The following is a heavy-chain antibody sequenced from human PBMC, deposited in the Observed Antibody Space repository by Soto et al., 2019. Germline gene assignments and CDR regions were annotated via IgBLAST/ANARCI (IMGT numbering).Heavy chain of an antibody. V-gene: IGHV1-18*01. CDR2: ISAYNGNT. CDR3: ARDDYDILTARYYFDY. Sequence: APVKASSKDSGFTFNSRGRSWVRQAPGKGLEWMGWISAYNGNTNYAQNRQGSVTMTTDTSTSTAYMELRSLRSDDTAVYYCARDDYDILTARYYFDYWGQGTLVTVSS. J-gene: IGHJ4*02. CDR1: GFTFNSRG. D-gene: IGHD3-9*01.